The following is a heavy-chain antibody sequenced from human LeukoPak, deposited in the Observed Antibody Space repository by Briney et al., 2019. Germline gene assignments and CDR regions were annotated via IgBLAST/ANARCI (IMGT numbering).Heavy chain of an antibody. CDR2: IYYSGST. CDR1: SGSISSGNYY. D-gene: IGHD6-13*01. Sequence: SQTLSLTCTASSGSISSGNYYWSWIRQPPGKGLERIGYIYYSGSTYYNPSLKSRVTISVDTSKNQFSLKLSSVTAADTAVYYCATSSLYSNSWYFDYWGQGTLVTVSS. V-gene: IGHV4-30-4*08. J-gene: IGHJ4*02. CDR3: ATSSLYSNSWYFDY.